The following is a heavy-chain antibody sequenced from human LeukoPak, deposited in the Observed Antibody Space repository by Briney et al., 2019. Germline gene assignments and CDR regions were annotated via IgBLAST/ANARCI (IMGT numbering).Heavy chain of an antibody. Sequence: ASVKVSCKASGYTFTDYYMHWVRQAPGQGLEWMGWIIPNTGGTNYAQKFQGRVTMTRDRSINTAYMELSSLRSEDTAVYYCATGSLRLGEFSLGYWGQGTLVTVSS. CDR2: IIPNTGGT. CDR3: ATGSLRLGEFSLGY. D-gene: IGHD3-16*02. J-gene: IGHJ4*02. V-gene: IGHV1-2*02. CDR1: GYTFTDYY.